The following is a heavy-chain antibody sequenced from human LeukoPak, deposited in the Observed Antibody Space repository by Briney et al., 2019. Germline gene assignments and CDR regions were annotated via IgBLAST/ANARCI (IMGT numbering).Heavy chain of an antibody. J-gene: IGHJ4*02. CDR2: TNPNSGGT. CDR1: GYTFTGYY. D-gene: IGHD2-2*01. V-gene: IGHV1-2*02. Sequence: ASVKVSCKASGYTFTGYYMHWVRQAPGQGFEWMGWTNPNSGGTNYAQKFQGGVTMTRDTSISTAYMELSRLRSDDTAVYYCARGDIYCSSTSCLSDYWGQGTLVTVSS. CDR3: ARGDIYCSSTSCLSDY.